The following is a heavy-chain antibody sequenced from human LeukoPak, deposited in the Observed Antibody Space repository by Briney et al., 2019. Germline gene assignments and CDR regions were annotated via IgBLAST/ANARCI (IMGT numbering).Heavy chain of an antibody. J-gene: IGHJ1*01. V-gene: IGHV1-2*06. D-gene: IGHD1-26*01. Sequence: ASVKVSCKASGYTFTVYYMHWVRQAPGQGIEWMGRINPNSGGTNYAQKFQGRVTMTRDTSISTAYMELSRLRSDDTAVYYCARVVGASEYFQHWGQGTLVTVSS. CDR1: GYTFTVYY. CDR3: ARVVGASEYFQH. CDR2: INPNSGGT.